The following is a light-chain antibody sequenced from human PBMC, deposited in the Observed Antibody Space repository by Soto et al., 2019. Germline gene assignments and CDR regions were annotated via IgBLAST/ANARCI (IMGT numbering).Light chain of an antibody. J-gene: IGLJ3*02. CDR2: DVT. Sequence: QSALIQPVSVSGSPGQSITISCTGSSSDVGGYNFVSWYQQHPGKAPKLMIYDVTNRPSGVSNRFSASKSGDTASLTISGLQAEDEADYYFSSYTRTNTPVFGGGTKLTVL. V-gene: IGLV2-14*01. CDR1: SSDVGGYNF. CDR3: SSYTRTNTPV.